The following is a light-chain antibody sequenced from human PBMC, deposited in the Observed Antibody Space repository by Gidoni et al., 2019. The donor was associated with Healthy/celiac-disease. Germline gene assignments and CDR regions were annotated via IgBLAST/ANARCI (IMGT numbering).Light chain of an antibody. J-gene: IGKJ1*01. V-gene: IGKV3-15*01. CDR3: QQYNSWPRT. CDR1: QSVSSN. CDR2: GAS. Sequence: EILMTQSPATLSVSPGERATLSCRASQSVSSNLAWYQQKPGQAPRLLIYGASTMATGIPSRFSGSGSGTEFTLTISSLQSDDFAFYYCQQYNSWPRTFGQGTKVEIK.